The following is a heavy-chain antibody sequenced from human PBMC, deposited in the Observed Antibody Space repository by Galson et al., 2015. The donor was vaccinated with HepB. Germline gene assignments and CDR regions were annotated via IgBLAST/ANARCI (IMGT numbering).Heavy chain of an antibody. V-gene: IGHV4-31*03. CDR2: IYYSGST. CDR1: GGSISSGGYY. Sequence: LSLTCTVSGGSISSGGYYWSWLRQHPGKGLEWIGYIYYSGSTYYNPSLKSRVTISVDTSKNQFSLKLSSVTAADTAVYYCAQSLTMVREVPFGYWGQGTLVTVSS. CDR3: AQSLTMVREVPFGY. D-gene: IGHD3-10*01. J-gene: IGHJ4*02.